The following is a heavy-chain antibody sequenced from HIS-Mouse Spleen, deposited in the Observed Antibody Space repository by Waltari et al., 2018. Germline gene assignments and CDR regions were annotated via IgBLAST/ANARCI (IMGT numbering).Heavy chain of an antibody. CDR1: GGSIRHSSHS. CDR3: AREIPYSSSWYDWYFDL. D-gene: IGHD6-13*01. J-gene: IGHJ2*01. V-gene: IGHV4-39*07. CDR2: IYYSGST. Sequence: QLQLQESGPGLVKPSEPLSLTCTVSGGSIRHSSHSLVGIRQPPGKGLEWIGSIYYSGSTYYNPSLKSRVTISVDTSKNQFSLKLSSVTAADTAVYYCAREIPYSSSWYDWYFDLWGRGTLVTVSS.